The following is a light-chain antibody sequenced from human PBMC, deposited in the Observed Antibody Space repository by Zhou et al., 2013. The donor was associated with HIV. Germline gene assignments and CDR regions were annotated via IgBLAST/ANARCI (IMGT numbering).Light chain of an antibody. CDR3: QQYANLPYT. CDR2: VAS. J-gene: IGKJ2*01. V-gene: IGKV1-27*01. CDR1: QGISNY. Sequence: DIQMTQSPSSLSVSVGDRVTITCRASQGISNYLAWYQQKPGQVPRLLIYVASTLQSGVPSRFSGSGSGTDFTFTITSLQPEDVATYYCQQYANLPYTFGRGPSWRSN.